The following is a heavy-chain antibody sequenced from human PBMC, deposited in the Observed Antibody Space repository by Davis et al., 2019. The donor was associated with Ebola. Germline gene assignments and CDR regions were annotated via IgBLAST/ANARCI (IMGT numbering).Heavy chain of an antibody. CDR1: GYTFTNYD. CDR3: AREWAGITED. V-gene: IGHV1-8*01. Sequence: AASVKVSCKASGYTFTNYDINWVRQATGQGLEWMGWMNPNSGNTGYAQKFQGRVSMTRNTSINTAYMELSSLRSEDTAVYYCAREWAGITEDWGQGTLVTVSS. D-gene: IGHD1-14*01. CDR2: MNPNSGNT. J-gene: IGHJ4*02.